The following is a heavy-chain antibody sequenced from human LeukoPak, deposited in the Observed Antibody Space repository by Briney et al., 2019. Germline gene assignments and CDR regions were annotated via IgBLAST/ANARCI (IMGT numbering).Heavy chain of an antibody. CDR1: GYTLTELS. V-gene: IGHV1-24*01. Sequence: ASVTVSCKVSGYTLTELSMHWVRQAPGKGLEWMGGFDPEDGETIYAQKFQGRVTMTEDTSTDTAYMELSSLRSEDTAVYYCARVGGPTYSSSSAFDYWAREPWSPSPQ. D-gene: IGHD6-6*01. CDR3: ARVGGPTYSSSSAFDY. CDR2: FDPEDGET. J-gene: IGHJ4*02.